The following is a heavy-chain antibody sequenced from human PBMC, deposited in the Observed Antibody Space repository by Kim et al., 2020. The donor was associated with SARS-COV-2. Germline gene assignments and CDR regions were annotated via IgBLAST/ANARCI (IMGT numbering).Heavy chain of an antibody. V-gene: IGHV4-59*01. J-gene: IGHJ4*02. D-gene: IGHD1-1*01. CDR3: ASLGGTYDY. Sequence: GSTNYNPSLKSRVTISVETSKNQVSLKLSSVTAADTAVYYWASLGGTYDYWGQGTLVTVSS. CDR2: GST.